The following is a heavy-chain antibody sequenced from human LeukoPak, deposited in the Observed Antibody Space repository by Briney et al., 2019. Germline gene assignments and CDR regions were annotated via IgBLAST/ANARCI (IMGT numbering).Heavy chain of an antibody. Sequence: GGSLRLSCTASGFAFSTYWMFWVRQAPGKGLVWVSQINPEGASTTYGDPAKGRFTASRDNAKNAPHLQMNSLRVDDTAVYYCARGTAITAGIDFWGQGTLVTVSS. CDR2: INPEGAST. CDR1: GFAFSTYW. CDR3: ARGTAITAGIDF. J-gene: IGHJ4*02. V-gene: IGHV3-74*01. D-gene: IGHD6-19*01.